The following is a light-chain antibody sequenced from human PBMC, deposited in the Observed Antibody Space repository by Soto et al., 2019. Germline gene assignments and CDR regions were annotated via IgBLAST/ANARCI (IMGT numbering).Light chain of an antibody. CDR3: AAWDDSLSGVV. Sequence: VLTQPPSASGTPGQRVTISCSGSSSNIGSNYVYWYQQLPGTAPKLLIYRNNQRPSGVPDRFSGSKSGTSASLAISGLRSEDEADYCCAAWDDSLSGVVFGGGTKVTVL. CDR1: SSNIGSNY. J-gene: IGLJ2*01. CDR2: RNN. V-gene: IGLV1-47*01.